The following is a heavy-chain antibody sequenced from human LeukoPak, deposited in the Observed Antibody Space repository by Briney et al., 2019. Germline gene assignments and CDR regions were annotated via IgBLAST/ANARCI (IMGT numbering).Heavy chain of an antibody. V-gene: IGHV3-30*02. D-gene: IGHD3-10*01. J-gene: IGHJ5*02. CDR2: IRYDGNDK. Sequence: GGSLRLSCAASGFTFSSYGIHWVRQAPGKGLEWVAFIRYDGNDKFYAESVKGRFTISRDTSRNTLYLQMNSLRPEDTAVYYCAKPLMRDRWFGESWGQGTLVTVSS. CDR1: GFTFSSYG. CDR3: AKPLMRDRWFGES.